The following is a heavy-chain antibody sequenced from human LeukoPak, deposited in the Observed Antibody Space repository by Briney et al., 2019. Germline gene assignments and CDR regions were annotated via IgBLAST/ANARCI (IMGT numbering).Heavy chain of an antibody. CDR1: GFTFSSYS. Sequence: NPGGSLRLSCAASGFTFSSYSMNWVRQAPGKGLEWVSSISSSSSYIYYADSVKGRFTISRDNSKNTLYLQMNTLRPEDTAVYYCAREGRGLELHFDLWGQGTLVTVSS. J-gene: IGHJ4*02. CDR3: AREGRGLELHFDL. D-gene: IGHD4-23*01. V-gene: IGHV3-21*01. CDR2: ISSSSSYI.